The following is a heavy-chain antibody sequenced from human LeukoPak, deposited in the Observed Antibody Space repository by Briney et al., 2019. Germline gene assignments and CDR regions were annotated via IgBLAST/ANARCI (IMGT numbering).Heavy chain of an antibody. CDR3: ARGRWGGDYGDYDRSDY. D-gene: IGHD4-17*01. J-gene: IGHJ4*02. V-gene: IGHV1-8*01. Sequence: GASVKVSCKASGYTFTSYDINWVRQATGQGLEWMGWMNPNSGNTGYAQKFQGRVTMTRNTSISTAYMELSSLRSEDTAVYYCARGRWGGDYGDYDRSDYWGQGTLVTVS. CDR1: GYTFTSYD. CDR2: MNPNSGNT.